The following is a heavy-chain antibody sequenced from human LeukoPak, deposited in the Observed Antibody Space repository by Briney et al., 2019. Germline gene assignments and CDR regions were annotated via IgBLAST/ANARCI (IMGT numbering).Heavy chain of an antibody. V-gene: IGHV7-4-1*02. Sequence: ASVKVSCKASGYTFTSYSMNWVRQVPGQGLEWMGYISANTGNPTYAQDFTGRFVFFWDTSVTTAYLQISSLKAEDTAVYYCARGARVGSYDHWGQGTLVTVSS. CDR1: GYTFTSYS. D-gene: IGHD1-26*01. CDR2: ISANTGNP. CDR3: ARGARVGSYDH. J-gene: IGHJ4*02.